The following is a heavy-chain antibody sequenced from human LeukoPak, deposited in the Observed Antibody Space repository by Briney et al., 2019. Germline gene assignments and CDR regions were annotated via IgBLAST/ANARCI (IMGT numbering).Heavy chain of an antibody. CDR2: NYSSGKS. CDR1: GGSISSGSYY. Sequence: SETLSLTCTVSGGSISSGSYYWDWIRQPPGRGRECIGYNYSSGKSNYNPSLRNRDTMSIDPSNSQFSLNMNSVSATDAAVYYFAGNFTGRSWFDPWGQGTLVTVSS. D-gene: IGHD1-1*01. CDR3: AGNFTGRSWFDP. V-gene: IGHV4-39*01. J-gene: IGHJ5*02.